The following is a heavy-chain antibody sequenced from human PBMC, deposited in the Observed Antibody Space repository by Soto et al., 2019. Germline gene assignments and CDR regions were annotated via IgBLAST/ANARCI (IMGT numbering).Heavy chain of an antibody. CDR2: ISGSGGST. CDR1: GFTFSSYA. CDR3: AKDQHSSGWYGYNWFDP. Sequence: LRLSCAASGFTFSSYAMSWVRQAPGKGLEWVSAISGSGGSTYYADSVKGRFTISRDNSKNTLYLQMNSLRAEDTAVYYCAKDQHSSGWYGYNWFDPWGQGTLVTVSS. D-gene: IGHD6-19*01. V-gene: IGHV3-23*01. J-gene: IGHJ5*02.